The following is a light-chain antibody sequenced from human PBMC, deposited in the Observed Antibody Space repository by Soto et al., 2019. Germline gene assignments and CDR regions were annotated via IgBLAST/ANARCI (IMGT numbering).Light chain of an antibody. CDR3: QSYASSLSGSV. V-gene: IGLV1-40*01. Sequence: QSVLTQPPSVSGAPXXXXTISCTGSSSNIGAGYDVHWYQQLPGTAPKLLIYGNSNRPSGVPDRFSGSKSGTSASLAITGLQAEDEADYYCQSYASSLSGSVFGGGTKLTVL. CDR1: SSNIGAGYD. CDR2: GNS. J-gene: IGLJ3*02.